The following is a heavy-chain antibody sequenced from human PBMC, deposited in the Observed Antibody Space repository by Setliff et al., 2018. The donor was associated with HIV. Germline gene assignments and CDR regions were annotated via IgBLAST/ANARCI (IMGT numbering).Heavy chain of an antibody. CDR1: GASISSHY. J-gene: IGHJ4*02. Sequence: KTSETLSLTCSVSGASISSHYWNWIRQAPGKGLEWIGTMYYSGSTNYNPSLKSRVTISVDTSKNQFSLKLSSVTAADTAVYYCARSPPEELSFDYWGQGTLVTVSS. V-gene: IGHV4-59*11. D-gene: IGHD2-15*01. CDR3: ARSPPEELSFDY. CDR2: MYYSGST.